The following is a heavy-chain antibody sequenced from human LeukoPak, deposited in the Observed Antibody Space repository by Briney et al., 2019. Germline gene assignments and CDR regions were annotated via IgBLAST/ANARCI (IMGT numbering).Heavy chain of an antibody. CDR3: ARDLTLWFGALDY. D-gene: IGHD3-10*01. J-gene: IGHJ4*02. Sequence: GGSLRLSCAASGFMFTDHALSWVRQAPGKGLEWVSSISGSGTTTYYVESVRGRFTISRDNSKNTVYLQMNSLRADDTALYYCARDLTLWFGALDYWGQGRMVSV. V-gene: IGHV3-23*01. CDR2: ISGSGTTT. CDR1: GFMFTDHA.